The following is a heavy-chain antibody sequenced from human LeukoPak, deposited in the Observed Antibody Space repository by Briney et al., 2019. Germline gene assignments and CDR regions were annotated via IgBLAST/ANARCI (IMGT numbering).Heavy chain of an antibody. Sequence: GGSLRLSCAASGFTFSRYWISWVRQAPGKGLEWVANIKQDGSEKYYVDSVKGRFTISRDNAKNSLYLQMNSLRGEDTAVYYCVRVSCTNGVCYGFDYWGQGTLVTVPS. CDR3: VRVSCTNGVCYGFDY. V-gene: IGHV3-7*01. D-gene: IGHD2-8*01. J-gene: IGHJ4*02. CDR1: GFTFSRYW. CDR2: IKQDGSEK.